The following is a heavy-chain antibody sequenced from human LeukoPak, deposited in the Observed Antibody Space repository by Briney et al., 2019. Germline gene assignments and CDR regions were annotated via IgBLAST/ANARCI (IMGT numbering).Heavy chain of an antibody. V-gene: IGHV3-23*01. J-gene: IGHJ4*02. CDR2: ISGSGGST. Sequence: GGSLRLSCAATGFTFSSYAMSWVRQAPGKGLEWVSAISGSGGSTYYADSVKGRFTISRDNSKNTLYLQMNSLRAEDTAVYYCARDLSTYYDFWSGYSLWGQGTLVTVSS. CDR3: ARDLSTYYDFWSGYSL. D-gene: IGHD3-3*01. CDR1: GFTFSSYA.